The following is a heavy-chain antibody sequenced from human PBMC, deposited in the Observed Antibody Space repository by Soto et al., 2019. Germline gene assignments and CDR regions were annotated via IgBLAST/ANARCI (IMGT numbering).Heavy chain of an antibody. CDR3: ARGDTMVRGEGFDY. Sequence: EVQLVESGGGSVQTGGSLRLSCAASGFTFSAYSMNWVRQAPGKGLEWVSYISTSSSTTYYVDSVKGRFTISRDNAKDSLYLQMNSLTAEDTAVYYCARGDTMVRGEGFDYWGQGTLVTVSS. CDR1: GFTFSAYS. V-gene: IGHV3-48*01. D-gene: IGHD3-10*01. J-gene: IGHJ4*02. CDR2: ISTSSSTT.